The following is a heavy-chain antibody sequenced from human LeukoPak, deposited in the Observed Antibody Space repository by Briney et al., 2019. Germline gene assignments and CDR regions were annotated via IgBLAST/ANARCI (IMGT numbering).Heavy chain of an antibody. CDR1: GFTFSTYV. Sequence: GGSLRLSCSDSGFTFSTYVMHWGRQAPGEGLEYVSAISSNGDNTYHADSVKGRFTISRDNSKNTLYLQMSSLRADGTAVYYCVRGTGYWGQGTLVTVSS. J-gene: IGHJ4*02. CDR2: ISSNGDNT. CDR3: VRGTGY. V-gene: IGHV3-64D*06.